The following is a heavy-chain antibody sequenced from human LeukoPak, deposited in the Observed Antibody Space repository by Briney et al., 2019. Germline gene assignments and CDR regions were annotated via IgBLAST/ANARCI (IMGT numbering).Heavy chain of an antibody. CDR1: GGTFSSYA. V-gene: IGHV1-69*06. D-gene: IGHD3-10*01. Sequence: GASVKVSCKASGGTFSSYAISWVRQAPGQGLEWMGGIIPIFGTANYAQKFQGRVTITADKSTSTAYMELSSLRSEDTAVYYCARVPYGSVLYYYMDVWGKGTTVTVSS. CDR3: ARVPYGSVLYYYMDV. CDR2: IIPIFGTA. J-gene: IGHJ6*03.